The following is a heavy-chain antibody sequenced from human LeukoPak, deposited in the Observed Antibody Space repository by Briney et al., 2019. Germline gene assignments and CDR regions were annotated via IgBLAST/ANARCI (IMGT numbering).Heavy chain of an antibody. V-gene: IGHV1-69*05. J-gene: IGHJ4*02. CDR1: GGTFSSYA. D-gene: IGHD1-1*01. CDR2: IIPIFGTA. Sequence: ASVKVSCKASGGTFSSYAISWVRQAPGQGLEWMGRIIPIFGTANYAQKFQGRVTITTDEYPSTAYMELSSLRSEDTAVYYCARDVDNWNDVGDYWGQGTLVTVSS. CDR3: ARDVDNWNDVGDY.